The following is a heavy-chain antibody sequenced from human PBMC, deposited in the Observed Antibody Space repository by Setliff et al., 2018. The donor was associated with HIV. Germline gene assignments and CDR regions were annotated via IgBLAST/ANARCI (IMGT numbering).Heavy chain of an antibody. CDR2: INPNGGYT. V-gene: IGHV1-2*02. D-gene: IGHD3-3*01. CDR3: AADNYNCNSFDS. CDR1: GYIFTDYY. Sequence: ASVKVSCKASGYIFTDYYIHWVRQAPGQGLEWMGWINPNGGYTNYAQKFLGRVTMTQDTSFTMAYLELSRLGSDDTAVYYCAADNYNCNSFDSWGQGSLVTVSS. J-gene: IGHJ4*02.